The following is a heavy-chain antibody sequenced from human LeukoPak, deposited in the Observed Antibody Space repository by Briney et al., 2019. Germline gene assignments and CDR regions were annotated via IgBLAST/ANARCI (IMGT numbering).Heavy chain of an antibody. CDR1: GYTFTSYY. D-gene: IGHD3-10*01. CDR2: INPSGGST. CDR3: ARAGGDHGLLWFGEFYYYYYMDV. Sequence: ASVKVSCKASGYTFTSYYMHWVRQAPGQGLEWMGIINPSGGSTSYAQKFQGRVTMTRDTSTSTAYMELRSLRSDDTAVYYCARAGGDHGLLWFGEFYYYYYMDVWGQGTTVTVSS. J-gene: IGHJ6*03. V-gene: IGHV1-46*01.